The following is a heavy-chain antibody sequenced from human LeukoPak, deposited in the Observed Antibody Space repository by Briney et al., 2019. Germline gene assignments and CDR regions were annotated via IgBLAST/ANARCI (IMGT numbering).Heavy chain of an antibody. J-gene: IGHJ3*02. Sequence: SETLSLTCAVYGASFSGYYWSWIRQPPGKGLEWIGEINHSGSTNYNPSLKSRVTISVDTSKNQFSLKLSSVTAADTAVYYCARDREPAAFDIWGQGTMVTVSS. CDR2: INHSGST. CDR3: ARDREPAAFDI. V-gene: IGHV4-34*01. CDR1: GASFSGYY.